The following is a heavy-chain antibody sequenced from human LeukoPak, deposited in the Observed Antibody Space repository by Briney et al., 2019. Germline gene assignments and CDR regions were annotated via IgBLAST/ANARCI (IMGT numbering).Heavy chain of an antibody. CDR1: GFTFSSYS. CDR2: ISSSSSYI. V-gene: IGHV3-21*01. CDR3: ARDRVDFWSEDYDAFDI. J-gene: IGHJ3*02. D-gene: IGHD3-3*01. Sequence: GGSLRLSCAASGFTFSSYSMNWVRQAPGKGLEWVSSISSSSSYIYYADSVKGRFIISRDNAKNSLYLQMNSLRAEDTAVYYCARDRVDFWSEDYDAFDIWGQRTMVTVSS.